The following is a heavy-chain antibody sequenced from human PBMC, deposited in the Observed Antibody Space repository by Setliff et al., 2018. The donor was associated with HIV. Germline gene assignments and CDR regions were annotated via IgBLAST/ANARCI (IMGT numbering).Heavy chain of an antibody. CDR3: ARESSTGYYYEVPFHV. J-gene: IGHJ3*01. CDR1: GGTFETYA. D-gene: IGHD3-22*01. CDR2: IIPIFDTT. Sequence: GASVKVSCKASGGTFETYAINWVRQAPGQGLEWMGRIIPIFDTTNLAQNFQGRVTITADKSTGTAYLELSRLRSEDTALYFCARESSTGYYYEVPFHVWGQGTMVTVSS. V-gene: IGHV1-69*06.